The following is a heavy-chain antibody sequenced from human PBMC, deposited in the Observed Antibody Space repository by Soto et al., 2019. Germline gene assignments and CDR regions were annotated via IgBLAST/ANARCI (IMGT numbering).Heavy chain of an antibody. CDR2: INPNSGGT. CDR1: GCTFTGYY. Sequence: ASVKVSCKASGCTFTGYYMHWVRQAPGQGLEWMGWINPNSGGTNYAQKFQGWVTMTRDTSISTAYMELSRLRSDDTAVYYCARGRAAAAAGIVYYYYYYYMDVWGKGTTVTVS. D-gene: IGHD6-13*01. V-gene: IGHV1-2*04. CDR3: ARGRAAAAAGIVYYYYYYYMDV. J-gene: IGHJ6*03.